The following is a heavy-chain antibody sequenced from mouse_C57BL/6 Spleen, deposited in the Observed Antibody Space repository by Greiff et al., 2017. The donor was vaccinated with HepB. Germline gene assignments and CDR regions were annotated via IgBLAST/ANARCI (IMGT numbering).Heavy chain of an antibody. CDR1: GYAFSSSW. CDR3: ARDSSVPLDY. CDR2: IYPGDGDT. V-gene: IGHV1-82*01. D-gene: IGHD3-2*02. J-gene: IGHJ2*01. Sequence: VKLQESGPELVKPGASVKISCKASGYAFSSSWMNWVKQRPGKGLEWIGRIYPGDGDTNYNGKFKGKATLTADKSSSTAYMQLSSLTSEDSAVYFCARDSSVPLDYWGQGTTLTVSS.